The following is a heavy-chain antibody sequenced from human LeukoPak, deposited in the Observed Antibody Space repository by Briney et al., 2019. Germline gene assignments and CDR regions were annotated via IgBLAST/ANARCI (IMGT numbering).Heavy chain of an antibody. CDR2: IGGRDGST. Sequence: GGSLRLSCAASGFTFSSYAMSWVRQAPGKGLEWVSAIGGRDGSTYYADSVKGRFTISRDNSKNTLYVQMNSLRAEDTAVYYCAKQLGYCSDGSCYFPYWGQGTLVTVSS. CDR3: AKQLGYCSDGSCYFPY. V-gene: IGHV3-23*01. CDR1: GFTFSSYA. D-gene: IGHD2-15*01. J-gene: IGHJ4*02.